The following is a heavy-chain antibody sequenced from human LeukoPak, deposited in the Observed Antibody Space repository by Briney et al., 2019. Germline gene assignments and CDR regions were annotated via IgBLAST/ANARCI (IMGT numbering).Heavy chain of an antibody. CDR1: GHTFTSYG. J-gene: IGHJ4*02. V-gene: IGHV1-18*01. Sequence: ASVKVSCKASGHTFTSYGISWVRQAPGQGLEWMGWISAYNGNTNYAQKLQGRVTMTTDTSTSTAYMELRSLRSDDTAVFYCASMGEPEASFDYWGQGTLVTVSS. D-gene: IGHD3-16*01. CDR2: ISAYNGNT. CDR3: ASMGEPEASFDY.